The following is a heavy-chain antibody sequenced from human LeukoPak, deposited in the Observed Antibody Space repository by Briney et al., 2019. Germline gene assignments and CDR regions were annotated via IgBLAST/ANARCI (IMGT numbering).Heavy chain of an antibody. CDR2: ISSSSSYI. CDR3: ARDADGYSYGTSDY. V-gene: IGHV3-21*01. CDR1: GFTFSSYS. Sequence: PGGSLRLSCAASGFTFSSYSMNWVRQAPGKGLEWVSSISSSSSYIYYADSVKGRFTISRDNAKNSLYLQMNGLRAEDTAVYYCARDADGYSYGTSDYWGQGTLVTVSS. J-gene: IGHJ4*02. D-gene: IGHD5-18*01.